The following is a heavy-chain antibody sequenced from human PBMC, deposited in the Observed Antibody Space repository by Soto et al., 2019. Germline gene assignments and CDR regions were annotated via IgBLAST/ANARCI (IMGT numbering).Heavy chain of an antibody. CDR1: GGSISSYY. D-gene: IGHD6-13*01. V-gene: IGHV4-59*08. J-gene: IGHJ5*02. CDR2: IYYSGST. Sequence: PSETLSLTCTVSGGSISSYYWSWIRQPPGKGLEWIGYIYYSGSTNYNPSLKSRVTISVDTSKNQFSLKLSSVTAADTAVYYCARHRGEGIAAATDPFDLWGQGILVTVSS. CDR3: ARHRGEGIAAATDPFDL.